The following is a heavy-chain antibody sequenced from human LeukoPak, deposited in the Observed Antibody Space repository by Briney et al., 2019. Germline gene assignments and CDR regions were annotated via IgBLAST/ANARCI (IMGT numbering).Heavy chain of an antibody. V-gene: IGHV4-39*01. CDR2: IYYSGST. D-gene: IGHD2-21*01. CDR3: ARQIGRGLWAFDY. CDR1: GGSITIADYW. J-gene: IGHJ4*02. Sequence: SQTLSLTCTVSGGSITIADYWWAWIRQPPGKGLEWTASIYYSGSTHYNPALKSRVYISVDTSKSQFSLKLSSVTAADTAVYYCARQIGRGLWAFDYWGQGTPVTVSS.